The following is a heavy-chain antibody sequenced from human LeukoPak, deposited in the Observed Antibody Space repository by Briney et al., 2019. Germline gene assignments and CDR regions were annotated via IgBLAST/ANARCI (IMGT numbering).Heavy chain of an antibody. J-gene: IGHJ5*02. CDR2: ISYDGSNK. CDR1: GFIFSSYG. Sequence: PGRSLRLSCAASGFIFSSYGMHWVRQAPGRGLEWVAVISYDGSNKYYADYVKGRFSASRDNSKNTLYLQMNSLRAEDTAVYYCATKTSTWFAPWGQGTLVTVSS. V-gene: IGHV3-30*03. D-gene: IGHD1/OR15-1a*01. CDR3: ATKTSTWFAP.